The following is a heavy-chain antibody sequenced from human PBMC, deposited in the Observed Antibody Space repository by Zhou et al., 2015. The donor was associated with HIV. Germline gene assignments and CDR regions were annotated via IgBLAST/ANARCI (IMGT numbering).Heavy chain of an antibody. V-gene: IGHV1-69*01. CDR2: IIPIFGTA. J-gene: IGHJ3*02. CDR1: GGTFSSYA. D-gene: IGHD3-22*01. Sequence: QVQLVQSGAEVKKPGSSVKVSCKASGGTFSSYAISWVRQAPGQGLEWMGGIIPIFGTANYAQKFQGRVTITADESTSTAYMELSSLRSEDTALYYCARGIPVKGPLGWRAFDIWGQGTMVSVSS. CDR3: ARGIPVKGPLGWRAFDI.